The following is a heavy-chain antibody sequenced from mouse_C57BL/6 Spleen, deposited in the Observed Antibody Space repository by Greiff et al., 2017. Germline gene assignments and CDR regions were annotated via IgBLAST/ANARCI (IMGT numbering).Heavy chain of an antibody. CDR1: GYTFTSYW. J-gene: IGHJ3*01. CDR3: ARKDYGSSYAWFSY. D-gene: IGHD1-1*01. CDR2: IYPGRGST. Sequence: VQLQQPGAELVKPGASVKMSCKASGYTFTSYWITWVKQRPGQGLEWIGAIYPGRGSTKYNEKFKSKATLTVDTSSRTAYMQLSSLTSEDSAVYYCARKDYGSSYAWFSYWGQGTLVTVSA. V-gene: IGHV1-55*01.